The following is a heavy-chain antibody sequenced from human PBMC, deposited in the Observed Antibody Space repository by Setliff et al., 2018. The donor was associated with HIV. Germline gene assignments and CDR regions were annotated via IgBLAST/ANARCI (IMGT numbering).Heavy chain of an antibody. J-gene: IGHJ6*03. CDR1: GGSISSSSYY. CDR3: ARGPPALDYMDV. CDR2: IYCSGST. Sequence: ALETLSLTCTVSGGSISSSSYYWGWIRQPPGKGLEWIGSIYCSGSTYYNPSLKSRVTISLDTSNDQFSLKLSSVTAADTAVYYCARGPPALDYMDVWGKGTTVTVSS. V-gene: IGHV4-39*07.